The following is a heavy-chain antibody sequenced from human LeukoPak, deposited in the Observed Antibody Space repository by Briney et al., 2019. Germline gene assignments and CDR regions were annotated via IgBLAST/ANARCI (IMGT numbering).Heavy chain of an antibody. CDR1: GFNFSSYA. V-gene: IGHV3-30-3*01. J-gene: IGHJ3*02. CDR2: ISYDGSNK. CDR3: ARGGDDVRICAFDI. D-gene: IGHD3-16*01. Sequence: HPGGSLRLSCAASGFNFSSYAMHWVRQAPGKGLEWVAVISYDGSNKYYADSVKGRFTISRDNSKNTLYLQMNSLRAEDTAVYYCARGGDDVRICAFDIWGQGTMVTVSS.